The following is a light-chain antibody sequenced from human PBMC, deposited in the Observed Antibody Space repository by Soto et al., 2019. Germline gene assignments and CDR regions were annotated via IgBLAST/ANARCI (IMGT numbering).Light chain of an antibody. V-gene: IGKV1-27*01. J-gene: IGKJ1*01. CDR3: HQYYNRPPWT. CDR1: QGISNF. Sequence: DIQMTQSPSSLSASVGDRVTITCRASQGISNFLAWYQQKPGKVPKLLIYATSPLESGVPSRFSGSGSGTDFTLTISSLQPEDSATYYCHQYYNRPPWTFGQGTKVEI. CDR2: ATS.